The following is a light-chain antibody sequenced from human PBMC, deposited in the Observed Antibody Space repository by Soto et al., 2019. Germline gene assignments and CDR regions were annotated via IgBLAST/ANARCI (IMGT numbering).Light chain of an antibody. J-gene: IGKJ4*01. CDR2: FGS. V-gene: IGKV2-28*01. CDR1: QSLLHRNGYNY. Sequence: DIVLTQSPLSLPVTPGEPASISCRSSQSLLHRNGYNYLHWYLQKPGQSPLLLIHFGSNLASGVPDRFSGSGSGKDFTLKISRVEAEDVGVYYCMQALQTPLTFGGGTKVEIK. CDR3: MQALQTPLT.